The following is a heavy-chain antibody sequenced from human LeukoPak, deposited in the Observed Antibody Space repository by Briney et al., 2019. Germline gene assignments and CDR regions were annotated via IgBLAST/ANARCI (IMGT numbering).Heavy chain of an antibody. V-gene: IGHV4-30-2*01. J-gene: IGHJ4*02. Sequence: SETLSLTCTVSGGSISSGGYYWSWIRQPPGKGLEWIGYIYHSGSTYYNPSLKSRVTISVDRSKNQFSLKLSSVTAADTAVYYCASLVRGVTSDYWGQGTLVTVSS. D-gene: IGHD3-10*01. CDR3: ASLVRGVTSDY. CDR1: GGSISSGGYY. CDR2: IYHSGST.